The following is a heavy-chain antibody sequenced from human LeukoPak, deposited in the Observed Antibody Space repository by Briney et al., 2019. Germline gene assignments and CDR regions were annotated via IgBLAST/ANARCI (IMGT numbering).Heavy chain of an antibody. CDR2: IKQDGSEK. V-gene: IGHV3-7*01. CDR3: ARVGSSSWYGYYFDY. D-gene: IGHD6-13*01. J-gene: IGHJ4*02. Sequence: PGGSLRLSCAASGFTFSSYAMSWVRQAPGKGLEWVANIKQDGSEKYYVDSVKGRFTISRDNAKNSLYLQMDSLRAEDTAVYYCARVGSSSWYGYYFDYWGQGTLVTVSS. CDR1: GFTFSSYA.